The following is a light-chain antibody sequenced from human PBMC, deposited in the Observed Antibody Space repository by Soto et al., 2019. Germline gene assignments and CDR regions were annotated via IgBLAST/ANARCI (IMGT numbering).Light chain of an antibody. Sequence: EIVLTQSPATLSLSPGERATLSCRASQSVSSSHLAWYQQKPGQAPRLLIYGASSRATGIPDRFSGSGSGTDFTLTISSLEPDDFAVYYCQQRNDWQVTFGQGTRLEIK. CDR3: QQRNDWQVT. V-gene: IGKV3D-20*02. J-gene: IGKJ5*01. CDR1: QSVSSSH. CDR2: GAS.